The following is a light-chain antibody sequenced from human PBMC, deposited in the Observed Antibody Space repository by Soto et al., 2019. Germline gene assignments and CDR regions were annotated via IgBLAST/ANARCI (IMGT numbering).Light chain of an antibody. V-gene: IGLV2-8*01. J-gene: IGLJ1*01. CDR3: SSYAGSNTDYV. CDR2: EVS. Sequence: QSALTQPPSASGSPGQSVTISCTGTSSDVGGYKYVSWYQRHPGKAPKLMIYEVSKRPSGVPDRFSGSKSGNTASLTVSGLQAEDEADYYCSSYAGSNTDYVFGTGTKVTVL. CDR1: SSDVGGYKY.